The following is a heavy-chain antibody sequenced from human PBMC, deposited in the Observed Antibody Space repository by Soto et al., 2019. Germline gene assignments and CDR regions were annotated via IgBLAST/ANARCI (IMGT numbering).Heavy chain of an antibody. Sequence: SETLSLTCTVSGGSISSYYWSWIRQPPGKGLEWIGYIYYSGSTNYNPSLKSRVTISVDTSKNQFSLKLSSVTAADTAVYYCARGYGDYEVIRIHYYYYYYMDVWGKGTTVTVSS. CDR1: GGSISSYY. J-gene: IGHJ6*03. V-gene: IGHV4-59*01. D-gene: IGHD4-17*01. CDR2: IYYSGST. CDR3: ARGYGDYEVIRIHYYYYYYMDV.